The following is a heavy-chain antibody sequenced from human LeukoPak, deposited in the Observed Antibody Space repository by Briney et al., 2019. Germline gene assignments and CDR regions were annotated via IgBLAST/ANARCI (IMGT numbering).Heavy chain of an antibody. CDR2: ISSASSTI. CDR1: GFTFSSYS. V-gene: IGHV3-48*02. Sequence: GGSLRLSCAASGFTFSSYSMNWVRQAPGKGLEWVSYISSASSTIFYTDSVKGRFTISRDNAKNSLYPQMDSLRDGDMAVYYCARGGYCGSTSCSGSRFDFWGQGTLVTVSS. D-gene: IGHD2-2*01. CDR3: ARGGYCGSTSCSGSRFDF. J-gene: IGHJ4*02.